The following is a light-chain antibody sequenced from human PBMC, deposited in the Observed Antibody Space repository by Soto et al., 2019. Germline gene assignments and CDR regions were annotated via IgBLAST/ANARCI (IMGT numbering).Light chain of an antibody. CDR1: KNDIGVYDF. J-gene: IGLJ1*01. CDR2: EVV. CDR3: AAWDDSLNGYV. Sequence: QSVLAQPPSASGSPGQSVTISCTGTKNDIGVYDFVSWYQHHPGKAPRLIIYEVVQRPSGVPDRFSGPKSGTSASLAISGLQSHDEADYYCAAWDDSLNGYVFGTGTKVTVL. V-gene: IGLV2-8*01.